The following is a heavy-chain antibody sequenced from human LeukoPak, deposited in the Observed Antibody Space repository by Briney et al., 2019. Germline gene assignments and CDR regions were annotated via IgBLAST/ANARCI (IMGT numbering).Heavy chain of an antibody. CDR1: GYTFTSYG. J-gene: IGHJ6*03. D-gene: IGHD4-17*01. CDR3: ARAPVTTGPYYYYMDV. Sequence: ASVKVSCKASGYTFTSYGISWVRQAPGQGLEWMGWMNPNSGNTGYAQKFQGRVTITRSTSISTAYMELSSLRSEDTAVYYCARAPVTTGPYYYYMDVWGKGTTVTVSS. V-gene: IGHV1-8*03. CDR2: MNPNSGNT.